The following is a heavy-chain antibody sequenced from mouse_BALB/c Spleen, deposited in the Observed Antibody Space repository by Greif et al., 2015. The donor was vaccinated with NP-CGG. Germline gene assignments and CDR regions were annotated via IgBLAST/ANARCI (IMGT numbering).Heavy chain of an antibody. J-gene: IGHJ4*01. CDR1: GFTFNTYA. Sequence: EVQLVESGGGLVQPKGSLKLSCAASGFTFNTYAMHWVCQAPGKGLEWVARIRSKSNNYATYYADSVKDRFTISRDDSQSTLYLQMNNLKTEDTAMYYCVRGNYRYDDYYAMDYWGQGTSVTVSS. V-gene: IGHV10-3*03. D-gene: IGHD2-14*01. CDR3: VRGNYRYDDYYAMDY. CDR2: IRSKSNNYAT.